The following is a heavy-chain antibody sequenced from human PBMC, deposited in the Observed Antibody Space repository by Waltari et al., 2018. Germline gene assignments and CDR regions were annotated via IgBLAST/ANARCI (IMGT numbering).Heavy chain of an antibody. CDR1: GGTFSSYA. Sequence: QVQLVQSGAEVKKPGSSVKVSCKASGGTFSSYAISWVRQAPGQGLEWMGRIIPIFGTATYAQKCQGRVTITADKSTSTAYMELSSLRSEDTALYYCARDRGYSSSWYYFDYWGQGTLVTVSS. CDR2: IIPIFGTA. V-gene: IGHV1-69*08. CDR3: ARDRGYSSSWYYFDY. J-gene: IGHJ4*02. D-gene: IGHD6-13*01.